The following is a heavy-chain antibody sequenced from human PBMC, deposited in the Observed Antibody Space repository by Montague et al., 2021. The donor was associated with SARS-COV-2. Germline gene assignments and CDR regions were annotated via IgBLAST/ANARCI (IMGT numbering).Heavy chain of an antibody. Sequence: SETLSLTCTVSGGSVGSSHYYWAWIRQPPWKGLEWIGTIYYSGSTYYNPSPRSRVTIDVDASTNQFSLKLHSVTAADTAVYFCARGLYNWNYEHWFDTWGQGTLVTVSS. CDR2: IYYSGST. D-gene: IGHD1-7*01. CDR3: ARGLYNWNYEHWFDT. V-gene: IGHV4-39*01. J-gene: IGHJ5*02. CDR1: GGSVGSSHYY.